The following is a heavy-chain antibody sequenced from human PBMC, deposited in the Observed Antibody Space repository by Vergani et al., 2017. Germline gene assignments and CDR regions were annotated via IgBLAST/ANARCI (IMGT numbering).Heavy chain of an antibody. V-gene: IGHV4-39*01. D-gene: IGHD6-19*01. CDR1: GGSISSSSYY. J-gene: IGHJ6*02. CDR3: ASRYSSGWYYIGGYYGMDV. CDR2: IYYSGST. Sequence: QLQLQESGPGLVKPSETLSLTCTVSGGSISSSSYYWGWIRQPPGKGLEWIGSIYYSGSTYYNPSLKSRVTISVDTSKNQFSLKLSSVTAADTAVYYCASRYSSGWYYIGGYYGMDVWGQGP.